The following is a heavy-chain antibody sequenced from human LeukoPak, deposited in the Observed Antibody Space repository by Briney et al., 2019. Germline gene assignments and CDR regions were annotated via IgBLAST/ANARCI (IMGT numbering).Heavy chain of an antibody. CDR2: FDPEDGET. Sequence: ASVKVSCKVSGYTLTELSMHWVRQAPGKGLEWMGGFDPEDGETIYAQKFQGRVTITADESTSTAYMELSSLRSEDTAVYYCARHITGTAFYYYYYGMDVWGQGTTVTVSS. J-gene: IGHJ6*02. CDR3: ARHITGTAFYYYYYGMDV. D-gene: IGHD1-20*01. V-gene: IGHV1-24*01. CDR1: GYTLTELS.